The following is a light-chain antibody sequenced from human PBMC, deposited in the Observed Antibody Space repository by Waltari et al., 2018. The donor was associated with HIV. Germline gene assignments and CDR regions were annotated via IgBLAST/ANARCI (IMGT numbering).Light chain of an antibody. CDR1: STDVGHYDY. CDR2: EVS. Sequence: PGQSITISCTGTSTDVGHYDYVSWYRQHPGKAPKLIIYEVSNRPSGVSNRFSGSKSVNPASLTISGLQAEDEADYYCSSYTTRSTVIFGGGTKLTVL. V-gene: IGLV2-14*01. J-gene: IGLJ2*01. CDR3: SSYTTRSTVI.